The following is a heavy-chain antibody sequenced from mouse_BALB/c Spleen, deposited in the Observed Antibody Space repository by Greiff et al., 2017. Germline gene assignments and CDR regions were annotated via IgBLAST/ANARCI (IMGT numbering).Heavy chain of an antibody. Sequence: EVMLVESGGGLVKPGGSLKLSCAASGFTFSDYYMYWVRQTPEKRLEWVATISDGGSYTYYPDSVKGRFTISRDNAKNNLYLQMSSLKSEDTAMYYCAREIYYYGSSPYAMDYWGQGTSVTVSS. CDR3: AREIYYYGSSPYAMDY. CDR2: ISDGGSYT. V-gene: IGHV5-4*02. D-gene: IGHD1-1*01. CDR1: GFTFSDYY. J-gene: IGHJ4*01.